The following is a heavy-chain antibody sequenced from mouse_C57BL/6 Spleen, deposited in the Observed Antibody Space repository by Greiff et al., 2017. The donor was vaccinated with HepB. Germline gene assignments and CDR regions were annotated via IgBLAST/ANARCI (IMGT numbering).Heavy chain of an antibody. J-gene: IGHJ3*01. CDR2: IWSGGST. Sequence: VMLVESGPGLVQPSQRLSITCTVSGFSFTSYGVHWVRQSPGKGLEWLGVIWSGGSTDYNAAFISRLSISKDNSKSQVFFKMNSLQADDTAIYYCASPHGSSYEGVAYWGQGTLVTVSA. D-gene: IGHD1-1*01. CDR3: ASPHGSSYEGVAY. V-gene: IGHV2-2*01. CDR1: GFSFTSYG.